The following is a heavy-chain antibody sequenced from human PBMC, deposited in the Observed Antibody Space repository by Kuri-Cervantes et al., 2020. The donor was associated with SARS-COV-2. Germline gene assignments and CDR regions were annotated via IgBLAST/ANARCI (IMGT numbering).Heavy chain of an antibody. V-gene: IGHV3-30*07. J-gene: IGHJ4*02. Sequence: GESLKISCAASGFTFSSYAMHWVRQAPGKGLEWVAVISYDGSNKYYAGSVKGRFTISRDNSKNTLYLQMNSLKTEDTAVYYCTRHWTGWGQGTLVTVSS. CDR2: ISYDGSNK. CDR1: GFTFSSYA. D-gene: IGHD3/OR15-3a*01. CDR3: TRHWTG.